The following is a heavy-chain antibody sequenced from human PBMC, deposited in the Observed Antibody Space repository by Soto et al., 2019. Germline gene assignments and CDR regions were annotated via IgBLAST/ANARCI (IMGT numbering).Heavy chain of an antibody. CDR2: IIPILGIA. CDR3: ARDSSYCSGGSCYGGGWFDP. CDR1: GGTFSSYT. V-gene: IGHV1-69*08. D-gene: IGHD2-15*01. J-gene: IGHJ5*02. Sequence: QVQLVQSGAEVKKPGSSVKVSCKASGGTFSSYTISWVRQAPGQGLEWMGRIIPILGIANYAQKFQGRVTITADKSTSTAYMELSSLRSEDTAVYYCARDSSYCSGGSCYGGGWFDPWGQGTLVTVSS.